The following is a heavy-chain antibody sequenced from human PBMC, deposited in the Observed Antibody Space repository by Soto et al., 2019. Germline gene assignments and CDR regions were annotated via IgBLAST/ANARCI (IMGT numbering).Heavy chain of an antibody. V-gene: IGHV4-59*02. Sequence: SETLSLTCTISGGSVSVYYWSWIRQSPGQELEWIGYIYDSGSPYYNPSLKTRVTISADTSKNQISLTLASATAADTAVYYCARGVGSSPPRYWGRGTLVTVSS. CDR1: GGSVSVYY. CDR2: IYDSGSP. CDR3: ARGVGSSPPRY. D-gene: IGHD3-9*01. J-gene: IGHJ4*02.